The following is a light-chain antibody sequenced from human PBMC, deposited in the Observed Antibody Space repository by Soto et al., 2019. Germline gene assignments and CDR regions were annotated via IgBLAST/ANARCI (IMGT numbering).Light chain of an antibody. J-gene: IGKJ5*01. V-gene: IGKV3D-15*01. Sequence: EKVLTQSPATVSLSQGERATLSCRASQSVSSNYLAWYQQKPGQAPRLLIYGALSRATGIPARFSGSGSGTEFTLTISSLQSEDFAVYFCQQYNNWPITFGQGTRLEIK. CDR1: QSVSSN. CDR2: GAL. CDR3: QQYNNWPIT.